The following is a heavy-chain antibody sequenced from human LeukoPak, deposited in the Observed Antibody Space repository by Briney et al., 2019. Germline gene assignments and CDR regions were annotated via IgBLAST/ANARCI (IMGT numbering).Heavy chain of an antibody. V-gene: IGHV4-59*01. J-gene: IGHJ4*02. D-gene: IGHD1-26*01. Sequence: PSETLSLTCTVSGGSISSYYWSWIRQPPGKGLEWIGYIYYSGSTNYNPSLKSRVTISVDTSKNQFSLKLSSVTAADTAVYYCARTDGGSYSYDYWGQGTLVTVSS. CDR1: GGSISSYY. CDR3: ARTDGGSYSYDY. CDR2: IYYSGST.